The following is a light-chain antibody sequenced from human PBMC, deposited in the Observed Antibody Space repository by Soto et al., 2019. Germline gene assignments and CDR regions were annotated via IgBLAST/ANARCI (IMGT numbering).Light chain of an antibody. J-gene: IGLJ1*01. CDR3: NSLSPTATSYV. Sequence: QSALTQPASVSGSPGQSITISCTGTSSDVGRYNHVSWYQQSPGKAPKLIIFEVSNRPSGISDRFSGPKSGSTASLTISGLQAEDEADYYCNSLSPTATSYVFGTGTQLTVL. CDR1: SSDVGRYNH. CDR2: EVS. V-gene: IGLV2-14*01.